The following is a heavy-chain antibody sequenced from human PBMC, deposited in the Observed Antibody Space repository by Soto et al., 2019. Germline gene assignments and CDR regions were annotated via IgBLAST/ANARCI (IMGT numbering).Heavy chain of an antibody. V-gene: IGHV4-34*01. CDR2: INHSGST. J-gene: IGHJ3*02. CDR3: ARGRRNYYDSSGYFPIAFDI. Sequence: SETLSLTCAVYGGSFSGYYWSWIRQPPGKGLEWIGEINHSGSTNYNPSLKSRVTISVDTSKNQFSLKLSSVTAADTAVYYCARGRRNYYDSSGYFPIAFDIWGQGTMVTVS. CDR1: GGSFSGYY. D-gene: IGHD3-22*01.